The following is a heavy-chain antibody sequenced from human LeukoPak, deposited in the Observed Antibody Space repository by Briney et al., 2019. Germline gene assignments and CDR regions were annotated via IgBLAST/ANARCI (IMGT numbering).Heavy chain of an antibody. Sequence: SETLSLTCTVSGGSISSHYWSWIRQPPGKGLEWIGYIYYSGSTNYNPSLKSRVTISVDTSKNQFSLKLSSVTAADTAVYYCARHSYYDSRGYYYFDYWGQGTLVTVSS. D-gene: IGHD3-22*01. CDR1: GGSISSHY. CDR2: IYYSGST. J-gene: IGHJ4*02. V-gene: IGHV4-59*11. CDR3: ARHSYYDSRGYYYFDY.